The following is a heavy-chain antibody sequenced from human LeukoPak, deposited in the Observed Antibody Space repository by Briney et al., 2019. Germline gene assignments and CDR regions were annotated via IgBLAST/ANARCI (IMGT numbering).Heavy chain of an antibody. CDR1: GFTFDDYD. J-gene: IGHJ4*02. V-gene: IGHV3-20*04. CDR3: ARHRGSYYFDY. Sequence: GGSLRLSCAASGFTFDDYDMSWVRQAPGKGLEWVSNINWHGGSTTYADSVKGRFTISRDNAKNSLYLQMDSLRAEDTAFYYCARHRGSYYFDYWGQGTLVTVSS. D-gene: IGHD1-26*01. CDR2: INWHGGST.